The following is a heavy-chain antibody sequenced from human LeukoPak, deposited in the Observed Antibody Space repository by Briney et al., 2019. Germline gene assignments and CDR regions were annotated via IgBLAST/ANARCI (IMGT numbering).Heavy chain of an antibody. CDR1: GGSIGSYY. CDR2: IYHSGST. V-gene: IGHV4-59*04. D-gene: IGHD3-10*01. CDR3: ARGGYPRYFDY. Sequence: SETLSLTCTVSGGSIGSYYWSWIRQPPGKGLEWIGYIYHSGSTYYNPSLKSRVTISVDRSKNQFSLKLSSVTAADTAVYYCARGGYPRYFDYWGQGTLVTVSS. J-gene: IGHJ4*02.